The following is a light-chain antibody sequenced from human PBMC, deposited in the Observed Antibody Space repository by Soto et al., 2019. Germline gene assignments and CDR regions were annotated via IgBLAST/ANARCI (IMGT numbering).Light chain of an antibody. CDR2: DAS. J-gene: IGKJ1*01. Sequence: EIVMTQSPATLSVSPGEGATLSCRASQSVSSCLAWYQQKPGQAPRLLIYDASNRAAGIPARFSGSGSGTDFTLTISSLEPEDFAVYYCQQRSNWPSWTFGQGTKVDIK. CDR3: QQRSNWPSWT. CDR1: QSVSSC. V-gene: IGKV3-11*01.